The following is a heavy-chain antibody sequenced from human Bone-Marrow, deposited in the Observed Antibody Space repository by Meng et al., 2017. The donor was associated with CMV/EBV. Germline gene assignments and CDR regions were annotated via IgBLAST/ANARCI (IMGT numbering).Heavy chain of an antibody. Sequence: ASVKVSCKASGYTFTSYDINWVRQATGQGLEWMGWMKPNSGNTGYAQKFQGRVTMTRNTSISTAYMELSSLRSENTAVYYCARGWLRFLEWLPPSDIWGQGTMVTVSS. CDR1: GYTFTSYD. CDR3: ARGWLRFLEWLPPSDI. J-gene: IGHJ3*02. CDR2: MKPNSGNT. V-gene: IGHV1-8*01. D-gene: IGHD3-3*01.